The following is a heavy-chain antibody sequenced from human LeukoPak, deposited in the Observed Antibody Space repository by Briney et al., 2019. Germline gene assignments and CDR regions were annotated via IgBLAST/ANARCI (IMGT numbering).Heavy chain of an antibody. V-gene: IGHV3-30*04. CDR3: ARDNLYSSSSSGWFDP. D-gene: IGHD6-6*01. CDR1: GFTFSSYA. CDR2: ISYDGSNK. J-gene: IGHJ5*02. Sequence: PGGSLRLSCAASGFTFSSYAMHWVRQAPGKGLEWVAVISYDGSNKYYADSVKGRFTISRDNSKNTLYLQMNSLRAEDTAVYYCARDNLYSSSSSGWFDPWGQGTLVTVSS.